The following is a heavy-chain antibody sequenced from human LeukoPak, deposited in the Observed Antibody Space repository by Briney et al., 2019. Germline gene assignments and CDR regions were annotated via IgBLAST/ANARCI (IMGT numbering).Heavy chain of an antibody. V-gene: IGHV4-59*01. J-gene: IGHJ4*02. D-gene: IGHD3-22*01. CDR3: ARVTPLYDLYYFDR. Sequence: SETLSLTCTVSGDSIRSSYWSWIRQPPGKGLEWIGYIYYSGSTNYNPSLKSRVTISVDTSKNQFSLRLSSVTAADTAIYYCARVTPLYDLYYFDRWGQGTLVTVSS. CDR2: IYYSGST. CDR1: GDSIRSSY.